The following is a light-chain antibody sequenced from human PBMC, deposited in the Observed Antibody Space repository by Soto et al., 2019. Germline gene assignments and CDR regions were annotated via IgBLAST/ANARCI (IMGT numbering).Light chain of an antibody. CDR2: AAS. Sequence: DIQMTQSPSSLSASVGDRVTITCRASQDINNYVAWYQQKPGQCPQLLIYAASTLQSGVPSRFSGSGSGTDFTLTISSLQPEDVATYYCQQYDSVLLVFGGGTKVEVK. J-gene: IGKJ4*01. CDR1: QDINNY. V-gene: IGKV1-27*01. CDR3: QQYDSVLLV.